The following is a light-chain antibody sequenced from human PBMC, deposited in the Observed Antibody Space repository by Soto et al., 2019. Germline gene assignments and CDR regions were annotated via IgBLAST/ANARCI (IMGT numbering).Light chain of an antibody. CDR2: AAY. CDR1: QNISSY. V-gene: IGKV1-39*01. CDR3: QQSYSTPLLT. Sequence: DIPMPQSPSSLSASLGDRVTITCRASQNISSYLNWYQQKPGKAPKLLIYAAYSLQSGVPSRFSGSGSGTDFTLTISSLQPEDFATYYCQQSYSTPLLTFGGGTKVDIK. J-gene: IGKJ4*01.